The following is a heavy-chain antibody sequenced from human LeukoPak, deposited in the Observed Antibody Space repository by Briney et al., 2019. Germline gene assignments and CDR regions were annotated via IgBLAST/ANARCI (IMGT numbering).Heavy chain of an antibody. CDR1: GFTFISYG. J-gene: IGHJ4*02. Sequence: GGSLRLSCAASGFTFISYGVHWVRQAPGKGLEWVAIIWYDGSVKNYADSVKGRFTISRDNSKSTLYLQMNSLGAKDTALYYCVRSPSYGSGRYYFDSWGQGILVTVSS. D-gene: IGHD3-10*01. CDR3: VRSPSYGSGRYYFDS. V-gene: IGHV3-33*01. CDR2: IWYDGSVK.